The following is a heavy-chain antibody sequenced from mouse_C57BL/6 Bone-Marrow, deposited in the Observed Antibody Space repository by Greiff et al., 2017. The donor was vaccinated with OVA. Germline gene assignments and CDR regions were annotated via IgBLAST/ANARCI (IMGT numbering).Heavy chain of an antibody. CDR2: IYPGDGDT. J-gene: IGHJ1*03. CDR1: GYAFSSSW. D-gene: IGHD1-1*01. Sequence: QVQLQQSGPELVKPGASVKISCTASGYAFSSSWMNWVKQRPGKGLEWIGRIYPGDGDTNYNGKFKGKATLTADKSSSTAYMQLSSLTSEDSAVYFCAIYYYGSSHWYLDVWGTGTTVTVAS. V-gene: IGHV1-82*01. CDR3: AIYYYGSSHWYLDV.